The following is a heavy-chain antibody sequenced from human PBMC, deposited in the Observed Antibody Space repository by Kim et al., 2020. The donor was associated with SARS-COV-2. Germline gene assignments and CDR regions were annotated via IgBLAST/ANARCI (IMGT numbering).Heavy chain of an antibody. CDR3: ARDEGLVRGAPSHLPANYYYYGMDV. V-gene: IGHV4-31*03. CDR1: GGSISSGNYY. J-gene: IGHJ6*02. CDR2: ISYSGNT. D-gene: IGHD3-10*01. Sequence: SETLSLTCTVSGGSISSGNYYWSWIRQHPGRDLEWIGYISYSGNTYYNPSLKSRVTISVDTSKNQFSLKLSSVTAADTAVYYCARDEGLVRGAPSHLPANYYYYGMDVWGQGTTVTVSS.